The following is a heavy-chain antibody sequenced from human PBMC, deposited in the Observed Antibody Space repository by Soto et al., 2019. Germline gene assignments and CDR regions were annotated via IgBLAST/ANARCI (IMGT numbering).Heavy chain of an antibody. CDR2: ISISADNT. D-gene: IGHD1-1*01. CDR3: AKAGTHAYFDC. V-gene: IGHV3-23*01. J-gene: IGHJ4*02. CDR1: GFTFSSYA. Sequence: EVQLLESGGGLVQPGGSLRLSCVASGFTFSSYAMTWVRQAPGKGLEWVSSISISADNTYYADSVKGRFTSSRDNSKNTFYLQMSSLRADDTAEYYCAKAGTHAYFDCWGQGTLVTVSS.